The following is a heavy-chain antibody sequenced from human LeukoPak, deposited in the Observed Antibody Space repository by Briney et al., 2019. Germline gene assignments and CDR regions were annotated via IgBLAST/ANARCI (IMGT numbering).Heavy chain of an antibody. CDR2: ISSSSSYI. CDR3: AREESSSSGYYFDY. CDR1: GFTFSSYS. Sequence: GGSLRLSCVASGFTFSSYSMNWVRQAPGKGLEWVSSISSSSSYIYYADSVKGRFTISRDNAKNSLYLQMNSLRAEDTAVYYRAREESSSSGYYFDYWGQGTLVTVSS. D-gene: IGHD6-6*01. J-gene: IGHJ4*02. V-gene: IGHV3-21*01.